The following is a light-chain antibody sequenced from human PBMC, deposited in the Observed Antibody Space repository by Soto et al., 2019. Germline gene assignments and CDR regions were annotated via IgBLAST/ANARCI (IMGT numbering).Light chain of an antibody. CDR1: SSDVGGYNY. J-gene: IGLJ2*01. Sequence: QSALTQPPSASWSPGQSVTISCTGTSSDVGGYNYVSWYQQHPGKSPKLMISEVSKRPSGVPDRFSGSKSGNTASLTGSGLQAEDEADYYCSSFAGNHNLVFGGGTKLTVL. CDR2: EVS. CDR3: SSFAGNHNLV. V-gene: IGLV2-8*01.